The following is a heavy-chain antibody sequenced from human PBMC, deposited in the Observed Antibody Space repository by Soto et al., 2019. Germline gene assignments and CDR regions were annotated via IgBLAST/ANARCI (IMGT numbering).Heavy chain of an antibody. D-gene: IGHD2-15*01. Sequence: QVQLQESGPGLVKPSGTLSLTCVVSSGSISSSNWWSWVRQPPGKGLEWIGEIYHSGSTNYNPSLKSRVTISVDKSKNQFSLKLSSVTAADTAVYYCARAVGCSGGICYSNNWFDPWGQGTLVTVSS. V-gene: IGHV4-4*02. J-gene: IGHJ5*02. CDR3: ARAVGCSGGICYSNNWFDP. CDR2: IYHSGST. CDR1: SGSISSSNW.